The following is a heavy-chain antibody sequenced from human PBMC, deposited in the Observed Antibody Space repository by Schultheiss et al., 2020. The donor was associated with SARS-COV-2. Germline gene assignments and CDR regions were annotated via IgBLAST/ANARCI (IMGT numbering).Heavy chain of an antibody. Sequence: SVKVSCKASGGTFSSYAISWVRQAPGQGLEWMGGIIPIFGTANYAQKFQGRVTITADESTSTAYMELSTLTSDDTAVYYCARGGYQLPHVYYYGMDVWGQGTTVTVSS. CDR2: IIPIFGTA. CDR1: GGTFSSYA. D-gene: IGHD2-2*01. J-gene: IGHJ6*02. V-gene: IGHV1-69*13. CDR3: ARGGYQLPHVYYYGMDV.